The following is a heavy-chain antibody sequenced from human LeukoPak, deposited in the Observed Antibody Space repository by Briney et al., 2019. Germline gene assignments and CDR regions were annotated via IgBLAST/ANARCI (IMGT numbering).Heavy chain of an antibody. CDR3: ARDYYWSSDY. Sequence: GGSLRLSCAASGFTFSTYSMNWVRQAPGKGLEWVSYISSGRKSTIYYADSVRGRFTISRDNAKNTVFLQMNSLRGEDTALYYCARDYYWSSDYWGQGTLVTVSS. J-gene: IGHJ4*02. D-gene: IGHD3-3*01. CDR1: GFTFSTYS. CDR2: ISSGRKSTI. V-gene: IGHV3-48*04.